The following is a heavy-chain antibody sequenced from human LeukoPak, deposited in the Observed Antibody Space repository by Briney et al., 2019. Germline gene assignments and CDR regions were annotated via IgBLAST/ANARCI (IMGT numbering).Heavy chain of an antibody. Sequence: ASVKVSCKASGYTFTSYAMHWVRQAPGQRLEWMGWINAGNGNTKYSQKFQGRVTITRDTSASTAYMELSSLRSEDTAVYYCARHRRWEGPYCSSTSCYKGFDYWGQGTLVTVSS. CDR1: GYTFTSYA. CDR3: ARHRRWEGPYCSSTSCYKGFDY. D-gene: IGHD2-2*02. V-gene: IGHV1-3*01. CDR2: INAGNGNT. J-gene: IGHJ4*02.